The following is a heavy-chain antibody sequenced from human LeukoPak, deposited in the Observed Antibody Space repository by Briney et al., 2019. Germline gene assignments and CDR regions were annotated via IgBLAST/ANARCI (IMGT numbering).Heavy chain of an antibody. CDR1: GFTFSSYE. CDR2: ISSAGTTK. J-gene: IGHJ3*02. D-gene: IGHD5-18*01. V-gene: IGHV3-48*03. Sequence: GGSLRLSCAASGFTFSSYEMNWVRQAPGKGLEWISYISSAGTTKIYADSVKGRFTISRDNAKNSLYLQMNSLRAEDTAVYYCARVGGYSYGFAFDIWGQGTMVTVSS. CDR3: ARVGGYSYGFAFDI.